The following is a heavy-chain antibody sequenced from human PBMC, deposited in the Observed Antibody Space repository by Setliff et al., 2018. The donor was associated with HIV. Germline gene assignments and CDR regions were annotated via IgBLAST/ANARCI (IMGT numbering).Heavy chain of an antibody. CDR2: IYTSGSV. V-gene: IGHV4-4*09. Sequence: SETLSLTCTVSGGSISSYYWSWIRPPPGKGLEWIGYIYTSGSVNYNPSLSSRVTISVDTSKNQFSLTVNSVTAADTAVYYWARSPRIGVAGEFEYRGQGTLVTVSS. CDR3: ARSPRIGVAGEFEY. CDR1: GGSISSYY. J-gene: IGHJ4*02. D-gene: IGHD6-19*01.